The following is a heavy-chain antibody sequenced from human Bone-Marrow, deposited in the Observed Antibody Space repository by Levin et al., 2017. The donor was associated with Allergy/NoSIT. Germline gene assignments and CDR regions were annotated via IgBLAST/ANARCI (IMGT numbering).Heavy chain of an antibody. D-gene: IGHD3-16*02. V-gene: IGHV3-13*04. Sequence: GGSLRLSCAASGFTFSNYDMHWVRQATGKGLEWVSGIGTAGDTYYAGSVRGRFTISRENAKNSLYLQMNSLRAGDTAVYYCARYRLEDGMDVWGQGTTVTVSS. J-gene: IGHJ6*02. CDR1: GFTFSNYD. CDR3: ARYRLEDGMDV. CDR2: IGTAGDT.